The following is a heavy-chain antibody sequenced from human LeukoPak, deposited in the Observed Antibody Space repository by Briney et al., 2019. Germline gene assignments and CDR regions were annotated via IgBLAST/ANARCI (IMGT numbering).Heavy chain of an antibody. CDR1: GFIFSSYS. D-gene: IGHD2-2*01. J-gene: IGHJ4*02. V-gene: IGHV3-21*01. CDR2: ISSSSSYM. CDR3: ASSTSRAGGPGGHSFDY. Sequence: PGWSLRLSCAASGFIFSSYSMNWVRQAPGKGLEWVSSISSSSSYMYYADSLKGRFTISRDNAKNSLYLQMNSLRAEDTAVYYCASSTSRAGGPGGHSFDYWGQGTLVTVSS.